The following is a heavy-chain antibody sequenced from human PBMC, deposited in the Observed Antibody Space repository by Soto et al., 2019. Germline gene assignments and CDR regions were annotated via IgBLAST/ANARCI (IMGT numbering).Heavy chain of an antibody. CDR1: GGSISTYY. CDR3: ARAQSIVAIFGRYYFDY. V-gene: IGHV4-59*01. CDR2: IYYSGTT. D-gene: IGHD3-3*01. J-gene: IGHJ4*02. Sequence: PSETLSLTCTVSGGSISTYYWSWVRQPPGKGLEWIGYIYYSGTTNYNPSLMSRVTMSVDTSKNQFSLRLSSVTAADTAVYYCARAQSIVAIFGRYYFDYWGQGTLVTVSS.